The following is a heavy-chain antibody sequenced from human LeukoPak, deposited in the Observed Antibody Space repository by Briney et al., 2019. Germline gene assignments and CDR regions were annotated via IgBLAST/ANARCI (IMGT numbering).Heavy chain of an antibody. Sequence: GGSLRLSCAASGFTFSSYWMHWVRQAPGKGLEWVSRINSDGSTTTYADSVKGRFTISRDNAKNSLYLQMNSLRAEDTAVYYCARCSSGWYGGYYFDYWGQGTLVTVSS. V-gene: IGHV3-74*03. CDR3: ARCSSGWYGGYYFDY. CDR1: GFTFSSYW. CDR2: INSDGSTT. J-gene: IGHJ4*02. D-gene: IGHD6-19*01.